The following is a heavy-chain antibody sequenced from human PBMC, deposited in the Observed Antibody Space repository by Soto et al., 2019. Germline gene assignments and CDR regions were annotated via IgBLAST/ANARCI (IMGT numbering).Heavy chain of an antibody. CDR1: GFTFSGSA. CDR3: TRDHEYTNSYDFDY. V-gene: IGHV3-73*01. CDR2: IRSKANSYAT. D-gene: IGHD4-4*01. J-gene: IGHJ4*02. Sequence: GGSLRLSCAASGFTFSGSAMHWVRQASGKGLEWVGRIRSKANSYATAYAASVKGRFTISRDDSKNTAYLQMNSLRTEDTAVYYCTRDHEYTNSYDFDYWGQGTLVTVSS.